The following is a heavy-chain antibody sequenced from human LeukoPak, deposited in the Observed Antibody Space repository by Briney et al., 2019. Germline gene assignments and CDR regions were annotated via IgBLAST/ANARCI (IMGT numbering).Heavy chain of an antibody. CDR2: MNPNSGNT. D-gene: IGHD4-17*01. J-gene: IGHJ3*02. V-gene: IGHV1-8*01. CDR3: ARGGRARTVTTGYDAFDI. Sequence: PSASVKVSCKASGYTFTSYDINWLRQAPGQGLEWMGWMNPNSGNTGYAQKFQGRVTMTRNTSISTAYMELSSLTSEDTAVYYCARGGRARTVTTGYDAFDIWGQGTMVTVSS. CDR1: GYTFTSYD.